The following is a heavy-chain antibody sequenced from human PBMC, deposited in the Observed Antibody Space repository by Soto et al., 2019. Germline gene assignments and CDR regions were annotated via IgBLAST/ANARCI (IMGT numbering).Heavy chain of an antibody. J-gene: IGHJ3*02. V-gene: IGHV3-23*01. D-gene: IGHD4-17*01. Sequence: VGSLRLSCAASGFTFSSYAMSWVRQAPGKGLEWVSAISGSGGSTYYADSVKGRFTISRDNSKNTLYLQMNSLRAEDTAVYYCAKDGSPDYGDFDAFDIWGQGTMVTVSS. CDR2: ISGSGGST. CDR1: GFTFSSYA. CDR3: AKDGSPDYGDFDAFDI.